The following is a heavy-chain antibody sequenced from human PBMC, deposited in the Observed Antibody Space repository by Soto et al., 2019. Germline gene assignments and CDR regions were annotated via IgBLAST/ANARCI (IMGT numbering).Heavy chain of an antibody. Sequence: ASLKVSCKASGYTFTSYAMHWVRQAPGQRLEWMGWINAGNGNTKYSQKFQGRVTITRDTSASTAYMELSSLRSEDTAVYYCARTILLAQYCSGGSCYSNWFDPWGQGTLVTVSS. D-gene: IGHD2-15*01. CDR2: INAGNGNT. CDR3: ARTILLAQYCSGGSCYSNWFDP. CDR1: GYTFTSYA. V-gene: IGHV1-3*01. J-gene: IGHJ5*02.